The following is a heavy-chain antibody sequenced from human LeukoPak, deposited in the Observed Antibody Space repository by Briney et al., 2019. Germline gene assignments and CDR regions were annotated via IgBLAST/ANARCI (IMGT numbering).Heavy chain of an antibody. J-gene: IGHJ4*02. CDR2: VRGSASDT. Sequence: GGSLRLSCAASGFTFSTYAMSWVRQAPGKGLEWVSAVRGSASDTYYADSVKGRFTISRDNSKSTLYLQMNSLRAEDTAIYFCAKTSRVNSAYDSPFDYWGQGTLVTVSS. CDR3: AKTSRVNSAYDSPFDY. D-gene: IGHD5-12*01. V-gene: IGHV3-23*01. CDR1: GFTFSTYA.